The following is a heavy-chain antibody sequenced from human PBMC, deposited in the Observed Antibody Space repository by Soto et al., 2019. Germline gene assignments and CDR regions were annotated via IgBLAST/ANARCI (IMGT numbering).Heavy chain of an antibody. D-gene: IGHD6-19*01. V-gene: IGHV3-48*02. J-gene: IGHJ6*02. CDR2: ISSSSSTI. Sequence: EVQLVESGGGLVQPGGSLRLSCAASGFTFSSYSMNWVRQAPGKGREGVSYISSSSSTIYYADSVKGRFTISRDNAKNSLYLQMNSLRDEDTAVYYCARVGEQWLVVSNYYYYGMDVWGQGTTVTVSS. CDR1: GFTFSSYS. CDR3: ARVGEQWLVVSNYYYYGMDV.